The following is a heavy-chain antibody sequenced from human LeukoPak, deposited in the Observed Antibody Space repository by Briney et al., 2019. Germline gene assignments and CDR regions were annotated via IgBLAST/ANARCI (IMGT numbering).Heavy chain of an antibody. CDR2: IRYDGSNK. V-gene: IGHV3-30*02. D-gene: IGHD5-24*01. CDR3: AKVSYGYSLADY. J-gene: IGHJ4*02. CDR1: GFTFSSYW. Sequence: GRSLRLSCAASGFTFSSYWMNWVRLAPGKGLEWVAFIRYDGSNKYYGDSVKGRFTISRDNSKNTLYLQMNSLRAEDTAVYYCAKVSYGYSLADYWGQGTLVTVSS.